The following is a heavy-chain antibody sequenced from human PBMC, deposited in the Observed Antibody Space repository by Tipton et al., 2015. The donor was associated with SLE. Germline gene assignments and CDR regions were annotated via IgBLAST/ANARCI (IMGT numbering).Heavy chain of an antibody. CDR2: VYYSGTT. CDR1: GGSISSHY. D-gene: IGHD4-17*01. CDR3: ARIRPGHGDPFDF. J-gene: IGHJ4*02. V-gene: IGHV4-59*11. Sequence: TLSLTCTVSGGSISSHYWSWIRQSPGKGLEWLGYVYYSGTTKYNPSFKSRVAISVDTPEKQFSLKLTSVTAADTAVYYCARIRPGHGDPFDFWGQGTLVTVSS.